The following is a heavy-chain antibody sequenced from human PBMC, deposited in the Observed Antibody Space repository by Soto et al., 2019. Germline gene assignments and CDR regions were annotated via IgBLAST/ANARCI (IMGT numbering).Heavy chain of an antibody. Sequence: GGSLRLSCAASGFTFSDNYMSWIRQAPGKGLEWVSAISGSGGSTYYADSVKGRFTISRDNSKNTLYLQMNSLRAEDTAVYYCAKDRVPGIAAAGTVDYWGQGTLVTVSS. CDR3: AKDRVPGIAAAGTVDY. CDR1: GFTFSDNY. J-gene: IGHJ4*02. CDR2: ISGSGGST. V-gene: IGHV3-23*01. D-gene: IGHD6-13*01.